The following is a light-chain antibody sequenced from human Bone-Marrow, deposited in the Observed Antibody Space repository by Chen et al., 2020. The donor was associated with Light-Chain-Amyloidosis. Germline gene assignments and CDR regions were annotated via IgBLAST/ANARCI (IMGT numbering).Light chain of an antibody. V-gene: IGLV3-21*02. CDR3: QVWDSRSDHVV. CDR2: DDN. CDR1: NIGSKG. J-gene: IGLJ2*01. Sequence: SYVRTQPPSVSVAPGQTARIACGGNNIGSKGVHWHQQKPGQAPVLVVSDDNARPSGIPERFSGSNSGNTATLTINRVEAGDEADYYCQVWDSRSDHVVFGGGTKLTVL.